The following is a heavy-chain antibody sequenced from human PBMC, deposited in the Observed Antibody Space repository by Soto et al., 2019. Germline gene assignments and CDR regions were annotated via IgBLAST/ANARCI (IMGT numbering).Heavy chain of an antibody. CDR1: GGSIRSGGYS. V-gene: IGHV4-30-2*01. CDR3: AKLALLTRIFDY. Sequence: QLQLQESGSGLVKPSQTLSLTCAVSGGSIRSGGYSWSWIRQPPGKGLEWIGYVYHSGNPYYNPSLKGRVTISLDRSKNQFSLELGSVTAADTAVYYCAKLALLTRIFDYWGQGTLVTVSS. CDR2: VYHSGNP. D-gene: IGHD3-3*02. J-gene: IGHJ4*02.